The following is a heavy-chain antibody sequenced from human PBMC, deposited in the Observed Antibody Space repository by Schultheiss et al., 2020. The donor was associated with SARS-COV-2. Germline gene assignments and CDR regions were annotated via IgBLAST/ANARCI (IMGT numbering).Heavy chain of an antibody. CDR3: AKDEGYVWGSHFDY. J-gene: IGHJ4*02. Sequence: GGSLRLSCAASGFTVSSNYMSWVRQAPGKGLEWVSAISGSGGSTYYADSVKGRFTISRDNSKNTLYLQMNSLRAEDTAVYYCAKDEGYVWGSHFDYWGQGTLVTVSS. D-gene: IGHD3-16*01. CDR2: ISGSGGST. V-gene: IGHV3-23*01. CDR1: GFTVSSNY.